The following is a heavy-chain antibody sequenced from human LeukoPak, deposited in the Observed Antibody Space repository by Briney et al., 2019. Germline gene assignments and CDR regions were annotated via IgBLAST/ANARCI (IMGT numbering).Heavy chain of an antibody. Sequence: SETLSLTCAVSGYSISSGYYWGWIRQPPGEGLEWIGSIYHSRSTYYNPSLKSRVTISVDTSKNQFSLKLSSVTAADTAVYYCARGVLRYFDWLDYWGQGTLVTVSS. CDR2: IYHSRST. J-gene: IGHJ4*02. CDR3: ARGVLRYFDWLDY. V-gene: IGHV4-38-2*01. D-gene: IGHD3-9*01. CDR1: GYSISSGYY.